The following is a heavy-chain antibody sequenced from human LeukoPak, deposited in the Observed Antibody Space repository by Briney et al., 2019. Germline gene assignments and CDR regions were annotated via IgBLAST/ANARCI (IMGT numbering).Heavy chain of an antibody. J-gene: IGHJ4*02. CDR2: INHSGYT. D-gene: IGHD4-17*01. CDR3: TRMTTGHDY. Sequence: PSETLSLTCAVSGVSFDDYYWSWVRQTPGKGLEWLGEINHSGYTNDSPSLKSRVTLSIDTSRKQFSLNLRPVTVADAGIYYCTRMTTGHDYWGQGTLVTVSS. CDR1: GVSFDDYY. V-gene: IGHV4-34*01.